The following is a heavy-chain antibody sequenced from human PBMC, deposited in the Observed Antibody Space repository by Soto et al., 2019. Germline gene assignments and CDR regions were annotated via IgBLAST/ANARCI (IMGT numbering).Heavy chain of an antibody. CDR1: GGSFSGYY. Sequence: TSETLSLTCAVYGGSFSGYYWSWIRQPPGKGLEWIGEINHSGSTNYNPSLKSRVTISVDTSKNQFSLKLSSVTAADTAVYYCARNSKLYDFCFYYWGQGTLVTVSS. J-gene: IGHJ4*02. D-gene: IGHD3-3*01. CDR3: ARNSKLYDFCFYY. CDR2: INHSGST. V-gene: IGHV4-34*01.